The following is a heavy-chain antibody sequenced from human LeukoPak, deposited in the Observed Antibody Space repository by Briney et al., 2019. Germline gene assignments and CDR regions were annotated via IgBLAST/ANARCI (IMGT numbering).Heavy chain of an antibody. V-gene: IGHV4-59*01. J-gene: IGHJ3*01. Sequence: SETLSLTCTVSGGSISPYYWTWIRQPPGEGLEWIGYIYYSGSTNYNPSLKSRVTISVDTSQNQFSLKLTSVTAADAAVYYCARDRRREGVHAFDVWGRGTMVTVSS. CDR3: ARDRRREGVHAFDV. CDR1: GGSISPYY. D-gene: IGHD3-3*01. CDR2: IYYSGST.